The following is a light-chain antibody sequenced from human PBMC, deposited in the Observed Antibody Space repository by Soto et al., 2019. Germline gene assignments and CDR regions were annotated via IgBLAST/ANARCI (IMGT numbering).Light chain of an antibody. CDR2: GAS. V-gene: IGKV1-5*01. J-gene: IGKJ1*01. Sequence: DIQMTQSPPTLSASVGDRVTITCRASQSISHYLAWYQQMPGKAPKLLIYGASTLQSGVPSRFSGSGSGTELTLTISSLQPDDSGTYLCQHHNSYAQTFGQGPKVEIK. CDR1: QSISHY. CDR3: QHHNSYAQT.